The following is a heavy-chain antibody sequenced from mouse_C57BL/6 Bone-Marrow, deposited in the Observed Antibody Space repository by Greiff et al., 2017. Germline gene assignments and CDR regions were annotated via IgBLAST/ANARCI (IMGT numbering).Heavy chain of an antibody. D-gene: IGHD1-1*01. CDR1: GYTFTSYG. J-gene: IGHJ4*01. Sequence: LQESGAELARPGASVKLSCKASGYTFTSYGLSWVKQRTGQGLEWIGEIYPRSGNTYYNEKFKGKATLTADKYSSTAYMELRSLTSEDSAVYFCALITTVVVPYAMDYWGQGTSGTVSS. V-gene: IGHV1-81*01. CDR3: ALITTVVVPYAMDY. CDR2: IYPRSGNT.